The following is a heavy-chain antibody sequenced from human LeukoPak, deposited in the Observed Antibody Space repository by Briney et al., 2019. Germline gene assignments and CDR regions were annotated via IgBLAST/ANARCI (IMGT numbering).Heavy chain of an antibody. J-gene: IGHJ4*02. CDR1: GGSFSSYA. V-gene: IGHV1-69*13. CDR2: IIPIFGTA. CDR3: ARAYYHDSSDYYFPLDY. Sequence: PVKVSSKASGGSFSSYAISWVRHAPGQGLEWMGGIIPIFGTANYAQKFQGRVTITADESTSTVYMELSSLRSEDTAVYYCARAYYHDSSDYYFPLDYWGQGTLVTVSS. D-gene: IGHD3-22*01.